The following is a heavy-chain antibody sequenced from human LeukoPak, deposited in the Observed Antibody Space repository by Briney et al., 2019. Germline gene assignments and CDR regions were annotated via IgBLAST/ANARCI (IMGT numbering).Heavy chain of an antibody. Sequence: PSETLSLTCAVYGGSFSGYYWSWIRQPPGKGLEWIGEINHSGSTNYNPSLKSRVTISVDTSKNQFSLKLSSVTAADTAVYYRARGYAMIVVVPYWYFDLWGRGTLVTVSS. CDR1: GGSFSGYY. D-gene: IGHD3-22*01. CDR2: INHSGST. J-gene: IGHJ2*01. CDR3: ARGYAMIVVVPYWYFDL. V-gene: IGHV4-34*01.